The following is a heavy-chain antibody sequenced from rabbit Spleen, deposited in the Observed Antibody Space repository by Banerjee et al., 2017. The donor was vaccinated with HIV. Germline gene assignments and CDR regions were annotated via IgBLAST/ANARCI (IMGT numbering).Heavy chain of an antibody. CDR3: ARDGAGGSYFAL. D-gene: IGHD8-1*01. V-gene: IGHV1S47*01. Sequence: QEQLEESGGDLVQPEGSLTLTCKVSGFDFSSDAMCWVRQAPGKGPECIACIYNGDGSTYYASWVNGRFTVSKTSSTTVTLQMTSLTAADTATYFCARDGAGGSYFALWGPGTLVTVS. CDR2: IYNGDGST. CDR1: GFDFSSDA. J-gene: IGHJ4*01.